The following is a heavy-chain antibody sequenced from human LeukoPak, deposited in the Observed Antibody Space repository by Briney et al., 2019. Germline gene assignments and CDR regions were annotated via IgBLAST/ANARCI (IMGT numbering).Heavy chain of an antibody. CDR2: IKQDGSEK. Sequence: PGGSLRLSCAASGFTFSSYWMSWVRQAPGKGLEWVANIKQDGSEKYYVDSVKGRFTISRDNAKNSLYLQMNSLRAEDTAVYYCARDGPYSSGSMDVWGQGTTVTVSS. CDR3: ARDGPYSSGSMDV. J-gene: IGHJ6*02. D-gene: IGHD6-19*01. V-gene: IGHV3-7*04. CDR1: GFTFSSYW.